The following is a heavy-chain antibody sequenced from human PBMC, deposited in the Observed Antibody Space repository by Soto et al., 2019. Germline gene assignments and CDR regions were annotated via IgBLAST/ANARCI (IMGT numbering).Heavy chain of an antibody. D-gene: IGHD5-12*01. CDR3: ARASDIVATMFDY. V-gene: IGHV1-2*04. Sequence: ASVKVSCKASGYTFTGYYMHWVRQAPGQGLEWMGWINPNSGGTNYAQKFQGWVTMTRDTSISTAYMELSRLRSDDTAVYYCARASDIVATMFDYWGQGTLVTVSS. J-gene: IGHJ4*02. CDR1: GYTFTGYY. CDR2: INPNSGGT.